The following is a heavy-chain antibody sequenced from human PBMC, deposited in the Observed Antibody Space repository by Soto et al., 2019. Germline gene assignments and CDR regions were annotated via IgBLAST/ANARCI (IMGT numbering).Heavy chain of an antibody. CDR3: ARSYCRGGTCFHDWFDP. CDR2: INPILGTA. V-gene: IGHV1-69*06. CDR1: GGTFSSYT. J-gene: IGHJ5*02. D-gene: IGHD2-15*01. Sequence: QVQLVQSGAEVKKPGSSVKVSCKASGGTFSSYTINWVRQAPGQGLEWLGRINPILGTANYAQKFQGRVTLTADKSTSTSYMELSSLRSEDTAVYYCARSYCRGGTCFHDWFDPWGQGTLVTVSS.